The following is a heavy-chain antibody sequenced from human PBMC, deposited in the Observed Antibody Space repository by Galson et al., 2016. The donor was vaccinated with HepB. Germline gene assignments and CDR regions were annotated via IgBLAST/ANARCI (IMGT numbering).Heavy chain of an antibody. CDR2: ISGSSTYT. J-gene: IGHJ4*02. CDR1: GFTFGDYY. CDR3: TRDGSGWSAY. Sequence: SLRLSCAASGFTFGDYYMSWIRQAPGKGLEWVSYISGSSTYTNYADSVRGRFTISRDNARKSLYLQMDRLRAEDTAVYYCTRDGSGWSAYWGQGTLVTVSS. D-gene: IGHD6-19*01. V-gene: IGHV3-11*05.